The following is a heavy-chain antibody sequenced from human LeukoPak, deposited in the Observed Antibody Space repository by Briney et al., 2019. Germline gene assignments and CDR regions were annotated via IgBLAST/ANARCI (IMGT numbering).Heavy chain of an antibody. CDR1: GLSVSGNY. V-gene: IGHV3-53*01. Sequence: GGSLRLSCAASGLSVSGNYMSWVRQPPGKGPEWVSVLDVGGSTYYADSVKGRSTISRDKSKNTLYLQINSLRAEDTAVYYCARGGNSGGSLRSPFDIGGRGTMVTVSS. J-gene: IGHJ3*02. CDR3: ARGGNSGGSLRSPFDI. D-gene: IGHD2-15*01. CDR2: LDVGGST.